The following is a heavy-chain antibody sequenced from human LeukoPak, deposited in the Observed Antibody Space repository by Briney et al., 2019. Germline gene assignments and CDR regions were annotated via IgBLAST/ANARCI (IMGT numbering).Heavy chain of an antibody. CDR1: GFTVSNNY. V-gene: IGHV3-66*01. J-gene: IGHJ4*02. Sequence: GGSLRLSCAASGFTVSNNYMSWVRQAPGKKLEWVSDIYSDGTTFYADPVKARFTISRDNSKNTVYLQMNNLRAEDTAVYYCARVLKTTHYDIGAFDYWGQGTLVSVSS. CDR2: IYSDGTT. D-gene: IGHD3-22*01. CDR3: ARVLKTTHYDIGAFDY.